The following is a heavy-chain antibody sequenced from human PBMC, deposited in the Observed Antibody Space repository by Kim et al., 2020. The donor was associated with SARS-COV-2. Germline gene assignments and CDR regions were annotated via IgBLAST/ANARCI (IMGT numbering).Heavy chain of an antibody. CDR3: AREPHLVSWSGYYEYYYYYMDV. CDR2: IYSGGST. D-gene: IGHD3-3*01. Sequence: GGSLRLSCAASGFTVSSNYMSWVRQAPGKGLEWVSVIYSGGSTYYADSVKGRFTISRDNSKNTLYLQMNSLRAEDTAVYYCAREPHLVSWSGYYEYYYYYMDVWGKGTTVTVSS. V-gene: IGHV3-66*01. J-gene: IGHJ6*03. CDR1: GFTVSSNY.